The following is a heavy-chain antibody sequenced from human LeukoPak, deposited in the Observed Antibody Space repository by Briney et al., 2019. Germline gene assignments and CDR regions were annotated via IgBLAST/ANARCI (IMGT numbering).Heavy chain of an antibody. CDR3: ARQIRFLEWFRWEFDY. D-gene: IGHD3-3*01. Sequence: SETLSLTCAVSGVPISSGGYSWSWLRQPPGQGLEWLGDIYHTGSTDYNPSLKSRLTISLDGSKNQFSLKLSSVTAADTAVYYCARQIRFLEWFRWEFDYWGQGTLVTVSS. CDR1: GVPISSGGYS. CDR2: IYHTGST. J-gene: IGHJ4*02. V-gene: IGHV4-30-2*01.